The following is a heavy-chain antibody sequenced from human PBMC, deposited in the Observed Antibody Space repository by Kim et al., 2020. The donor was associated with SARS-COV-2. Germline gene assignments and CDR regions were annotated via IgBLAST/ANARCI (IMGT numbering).Heavy chain of an antibody. CDR2: IYPGDSDT. CDR1: GYSFTSYW. Sequence: GESLKISCKGSGYSFTSYWIGWVRQMPGKGLEWMGIIYPGDSDTRYSPSFQGQVTISADKSISTAYLQWSSLKASDTAMYYCARLGGGSYYFEVAGFYWGQGTLVTVSS. V-gene: IGHV5-51*01. D-gene: IGHD1-26*01. J-gene: IGHJ4*02. CDR3: ARLGGGSYYFEVAGFY.